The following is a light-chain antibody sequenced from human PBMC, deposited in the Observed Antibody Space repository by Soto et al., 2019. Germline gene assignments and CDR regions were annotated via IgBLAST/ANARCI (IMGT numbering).Light chain of an antibody. CDR2: DAS. CDR1: QSVSSY. V-gene: IGKV3-11*01. J-gene: IGKJ5*01. CDR3: QQRSNWPPSST. Sequence: EIVLTQSPATLSLSPGERATLSCRASQSVSSYLAWYQQKPGQAPRLLIYDASNRATGIPARFSGSGSGTDFTLSISSREPEDFAVYYCQQRSNWPPSSTFGQGTRLEIK.